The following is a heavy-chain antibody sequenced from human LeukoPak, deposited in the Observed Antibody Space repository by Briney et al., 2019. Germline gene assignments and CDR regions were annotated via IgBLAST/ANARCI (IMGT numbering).Heavy chain of an antibody. Sequence: ASVKVSCKASGYTFTGYYMHWVRQAPGQGLEWMGWINPNSGGTNYAQKFQGRVTMTRDTSISTAYMELSRLRSDDTAVYYCARDRITIFGALYYMGVWGKGTTVTVSS. CDR2: INPNSGGT. J-gene: IGHJ6*03. CDR1: GYTFTGYY. D-gene: IGHD3-3*01. CDR3: ARDRITIFGALYYMGV. V-gene: IGHV1-2*02.